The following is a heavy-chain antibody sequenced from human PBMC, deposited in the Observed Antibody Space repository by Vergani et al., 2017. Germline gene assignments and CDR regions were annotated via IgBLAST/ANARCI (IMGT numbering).Heavy chain of an antibody. CDR3: ARGKRITMVRDPLETIDY. Sequence: QVQLQQWGAGLLKPSETLSLTCAVYGGSFSGYYWSWIRQPPGKGLEWIGEINHSGSTNYNPSLKSRVTISVDTSKNQFSLKLSSVTAADTAVDYCARGKRITMVRDPLETIDYWGQGTLVTVSS. CDR1: GGSFSGYY. D-gene: IGHD3-10*01. CDR2: INHSGST. V-gene: IGHV4-34*01. J-gene: IGHJ4*02.